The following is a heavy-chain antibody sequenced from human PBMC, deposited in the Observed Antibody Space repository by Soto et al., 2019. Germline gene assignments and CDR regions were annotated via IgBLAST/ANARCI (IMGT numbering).Heavy chain of an antibody. V-gene: IGHV1-2*04. J-gene: IGHJ6*02. Sequence: ASVKVSCKASGYTFTGYYMHWVRQAPGQGLEWMGWINPNSGGTNYAQKFQGWVTMTRDTSISTAHMELSRLRPDDTAVYYSATGIWRGNSAGDYYYYGIEVWGQGTTVSGS. CDR3: ATGIWRGNSAGDYYYYGIEV. D-gene: IGHD3-3*01. CDR2: INPNSGGT. CDR1: GYTFTGYY.